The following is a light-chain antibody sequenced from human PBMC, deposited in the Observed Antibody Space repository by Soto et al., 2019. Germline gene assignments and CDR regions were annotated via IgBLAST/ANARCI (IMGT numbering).Light chain of an antibody. J-gene: IGKJ1*01. Sequence: DIVMTQSPLSLPVTPGEPASISCRSSQSLLHSNGYNYLDWYLQKPGQSPQLLIYLGSNRASGVPDRFIGRGSGTDFTLKISRVGAEDVGVYFCMQALQASWTFGQGTKVEI. CDR3: MQALQASWT. CDR2: LGS. V-gene: IGKV2-28*01. CDR1: QSLLHSNGYNY.